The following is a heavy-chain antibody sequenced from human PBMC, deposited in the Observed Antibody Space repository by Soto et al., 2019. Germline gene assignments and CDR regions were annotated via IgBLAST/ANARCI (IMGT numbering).Heavy chain of an antibody. CDR2: INAGNGNT. CDR1: GYTFNSHA. Sequence: QVQFMQSGAEVKKPGASVKVSCKASGYTFNSHAIHWVRQAPGQRPEWLGWINAGNGNTYYSEKFEGRVTFTRDPVATTVNMELTSLTSEDTAVYYCGRDQSGIGYYVDWFDPWGQGTLVTVSS. J-gene: IGHJ5*02. V-gene: IGHV1-3*01. CDR3: GRDQSGIGYYVDWFDP. D-gene: IGHD3-10*02.